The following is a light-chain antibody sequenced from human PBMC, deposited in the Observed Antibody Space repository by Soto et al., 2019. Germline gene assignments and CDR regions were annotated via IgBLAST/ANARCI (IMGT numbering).Light chain of an antibody. V-gene: IGKV1-9*01. CDR2: TAS. Sequence: DLQLTQSPSFLSASVGDRVTVTCRASQGISSYLAWYQQKPGKAPKLLIHTASTLQSGVPSRFSGSGSGTEFTLTISSLQPEDFATYYCQQRHSYPITFGQGTRLEMK. CDR3: QQRHSYPIT. J-gene: IGKJ5*01. CDR1: QGISSY.